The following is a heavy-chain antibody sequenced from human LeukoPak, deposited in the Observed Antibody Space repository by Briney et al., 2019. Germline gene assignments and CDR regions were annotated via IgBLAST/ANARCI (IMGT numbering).Heavy chain of an antibody. J-gene: IGHJ4*02. Sequence: GGSLRLSCVASGFTFSTYAMSWVRQAPGKGLEWVGRIKSNTDGGTTDYAAPVKGKFTISRDDSKNTLYLQMNGLKAEDTALYYCTTDLTIFGVVGGDYWGQGTLVTVSS. D-gene: IGHD3-3*01. CDR2: IKSNTDGGTT. V-gene: IGHV3-15*01. CDR1: GFTFSTYA. CDR3: TTDLTIFGVVGGDY.